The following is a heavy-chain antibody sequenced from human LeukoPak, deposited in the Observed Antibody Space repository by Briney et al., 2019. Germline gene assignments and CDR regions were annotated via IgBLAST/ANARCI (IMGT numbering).Heavy chain of an antibody. D-gene: IGHD3-22*01. V-gene: IGHV3-23*01. J-gene: IGHJ4*02. CDR2: ISGSGGST. Sequence: GGSLRLSCAASGFTFSSYAMSWVRQAPGKGLEWVSAISGSGGSTYYADSVKGRFTISRDNSKNTLYLQMNSLRAEDTAVYYCAKDWFSYYDSSGYPFDYWGQGTLVTVSS. CDR3: AKDWFSYYDSSGYPFDY. CDR1: GFTFSSYA.